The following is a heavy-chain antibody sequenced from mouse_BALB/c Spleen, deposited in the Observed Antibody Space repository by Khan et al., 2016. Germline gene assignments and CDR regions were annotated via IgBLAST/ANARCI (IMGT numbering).Heavy chain of an antibody. CDR1: GFNIKDTY. J-gene: IGHJ3*01. Sequence: IQLVQSGAELVKPGASVKLSCTASGFNIKDTYIHWVKQRPEQGLEWIGRIDPANDNTKYDPKFQGKATITADTSSNTAYLQLRSLTSEDTAVYYCARGVYDYEFAYWGQGTLVTVSA. CDR3: ARGVYDYEFAY. D-gene: IGHD2-4*01. CDR2: IDPANDNT. V-gene: IGHV14-3*02.